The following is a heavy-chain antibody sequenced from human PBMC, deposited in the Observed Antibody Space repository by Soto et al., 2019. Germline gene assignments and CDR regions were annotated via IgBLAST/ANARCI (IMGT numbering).Heavy chain of an antibody. CDR2: IHSGGST. CDR1: GFTVSNVY. CDR3: ARETSTWFNGDG. Sequence: EVQLVQSGGGLVQPGGSLRLSCEVSGFTVSNVYMSWIRQAPGKGLEWVSVIHSGGSTYYADSVKGRFTISRDNSKNRLYLQMNALRAEDTALYFCARETSTWFNGDGWGQGTLVTVSS. V-gene: IGHV3-66*01. J-gene: IGHJ1*01. D-gene: IGHD6-13*01.